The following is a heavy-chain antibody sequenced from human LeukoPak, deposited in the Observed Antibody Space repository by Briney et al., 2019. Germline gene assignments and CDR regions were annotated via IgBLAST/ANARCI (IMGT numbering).Heavy chain of an antibody. CDR2: ISGSAVTT. D-gene: IGHD3-16*01. Sequence: PGGSLRLSCAVSGFTFSNYAMSWVRQAPGKGLEWVSAISGSAVTTYYGDSVKGRFTISRDSSKNTPYLQMNSLRAEDTAVYYCAKAFRGLREYYYYMDVWGKGTTVTVS. J-gene: IGHJ6*03. V-gene: IGHV3-23*01. CDR3: AKAFRGLREYYYYMDV. CDR1: GFTFSNYA.